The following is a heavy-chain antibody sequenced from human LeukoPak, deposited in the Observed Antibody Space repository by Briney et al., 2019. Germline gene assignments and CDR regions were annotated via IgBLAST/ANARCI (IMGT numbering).Heavy chain of an antibody. J-gene: IGHJ3*02. CDR1: GGSISSSSYY. D-gene: IGHD3-16*01. V-gene: IGHV4-39*01. CDR2: IYYSGST. Sequence: SETLSLTCTVSGGSISSSSYYWGWIRQPPGTGLEWIGSIYYSGSTYYNPSLKSRVTISVDTSKNQFSLKLSSVTAADTAVYYCARKDYGVFPLVPFDIWGQGTMVTVSS. CDR3: ARKDYGVFPLVPFDI.